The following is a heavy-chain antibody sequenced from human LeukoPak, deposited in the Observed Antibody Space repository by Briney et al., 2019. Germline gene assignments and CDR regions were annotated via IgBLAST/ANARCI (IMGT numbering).Heavy chain of an antibody. CDR2: INPNSGGT. Sequence: ASVKVSCKASGYTFTGYYMHWVRQAPGQGLEWMGWINPNSGGTNYAQKFQGRVTMTRDTSISTAYMELSRLRSDDTAVYYCARGLFYSSSQYYFDYWGQGTLVTVSS. J-gene: IGHJ4*02. CDR1: GYTFTGYY. V-gene: IGHV1-2*02. D-gene: IGHD6-6*01. CDR3: ARGLFYSSSQYYFDY.